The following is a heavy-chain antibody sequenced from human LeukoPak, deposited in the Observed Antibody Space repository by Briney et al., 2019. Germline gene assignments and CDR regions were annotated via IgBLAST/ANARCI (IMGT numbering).Heavy chain of an antibody. CDR1: GGSISSHY. J-gene: IGHJ3*02. D-gene: IGHD1-1*01. CDR3: AGDQLVLNAFDI. V-gene: IGHV4-59*11. CDR2: ISYIGST. Sequence: PSETLSLTCTVCGGSISSHYWSWIRQPPGKGLEGIGYISYIGSTNYSPSLKSRVTISVDTSKNQFSLRLSSVTAADTAIYYCAGDQLVLNAFDIWGQGTMVTVSS.